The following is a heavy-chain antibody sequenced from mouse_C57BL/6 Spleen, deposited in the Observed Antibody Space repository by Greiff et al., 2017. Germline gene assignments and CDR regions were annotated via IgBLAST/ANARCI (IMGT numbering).Heavy chain of an antibody. Sequence: VKLVESGPGLVAPSQSLSITCTVSGFSLTSYGVSWVRQPPGKGLEWLGVLWGDGSQNNHSALISSLSTSKDNSKGQVFLKRNRLQTDDTATYYCANPAYDYDGYYSMDYWGQGTSVTVSS. CDR1: GFSLTSYG. CDR3: ANPAYDYDGYYSMDY. J-gene: IGHJ4*01. V-gene: IGHV2-3*01. CDR2: LWGDGSQ. D-gene: IGHD2-4*01.